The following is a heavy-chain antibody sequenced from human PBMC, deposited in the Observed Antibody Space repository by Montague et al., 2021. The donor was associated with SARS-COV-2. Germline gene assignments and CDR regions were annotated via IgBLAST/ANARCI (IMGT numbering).Heavy chain of an antibody. Sequence: SLSLSCAASGFTFSSYEMTWFRHAPGKGLELVSYISRSGSTLYYADSVXGLFTISRDSAKNSLYLPMNSLRAEETAVYYCARGLSIAVAGTLFPDYYYYMDVWGKGTTVTVSS. CDR2: ISRSGSTL. CDR1: GFTFSSYE. V-gene: IGHV3-48*03. CDR3: ARGLSIAVAGTLFPDYYYYMDV. D-gene: IGHD6-19*01. J-gene: IGHJ6*03.